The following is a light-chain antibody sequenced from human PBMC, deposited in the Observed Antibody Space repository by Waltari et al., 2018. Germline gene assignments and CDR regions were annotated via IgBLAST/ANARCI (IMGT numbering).Light chain of an antibody. V-gene: IGKV1-5*01. J-gene: IGKJ1*01. CDR1: QSISSW. CDR2: DAS. Sequence: DIQMTQSPSTLSASVGDRVTITCRASQSISSWLAWYQQKPGKGPKLLIYDASSLESGVPSRFSGSGSGTEFTLTISSLQPDDFATYYCQQYNSYSPWTFGQGTKVEIK. CDR3: QQYNSYSPWT.